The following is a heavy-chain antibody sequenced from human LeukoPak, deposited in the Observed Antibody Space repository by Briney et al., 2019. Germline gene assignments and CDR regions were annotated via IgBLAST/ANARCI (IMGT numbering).Heavy chain of an antibody. J-gene: IGHJ4*02. CDR2: FLSGGST. CDR3: ARAGYSSSWSFDY. V-gene: IGHV3-53*05. CDR1: GLTVSSNY. D-gene: IGHD6-13*01. Sequence: GGSLRLSCAVSGLTVSSNYITWVRQAPGKGLEWVSVFLSGGSTHYADSVKARFSMSRDNSKNTLYLQMNSLRAEDTAVYYCARAGYSSSWSFDYWGQGTLVTVSS.